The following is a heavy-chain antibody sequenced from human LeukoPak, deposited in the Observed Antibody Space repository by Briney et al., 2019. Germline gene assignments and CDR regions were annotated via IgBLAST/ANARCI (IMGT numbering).Heavy chain of an antibody. J-gene: IGHJ5*02. V-gene: IGHV1-2*02. CDR1: GGTFSSYA. D-gene: IGHD6-19*01. Sequence: GASVKVSCKASGGTFSSYAISWVRQAPGQGLEWMGSLNPNSGAPNYARTFQGRVTMTRDTSISTAYMDLSSLRSDDTAVYYCARGPRSSGWIEDPWGQGTLVTVSS. CDR3: ARGPRSSGWIEDP. CDR2: LNPNSGAP.